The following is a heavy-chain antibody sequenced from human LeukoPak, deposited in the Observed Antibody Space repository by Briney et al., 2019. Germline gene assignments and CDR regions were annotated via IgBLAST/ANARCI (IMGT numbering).Heavy chain of an antibody. CDR3: ARDESSVVDTATGIDY. CDR1: GYXFTDYY. D-gene: IGHD5-18*01. V-gene: IGHV1-2*02. CDR2: INPNSGGT. Sequence: ASVKVSCKASGYXFTDYYIHWVRQAPGQGLEWMGWINPNSGGTNYAQKFQGRVTMTRDTSISTAYMELSRLRSDDTAVYYCARDESSVVDTATGIDYWGQGTLVTVSS. J-gene: IGHJ4*02.